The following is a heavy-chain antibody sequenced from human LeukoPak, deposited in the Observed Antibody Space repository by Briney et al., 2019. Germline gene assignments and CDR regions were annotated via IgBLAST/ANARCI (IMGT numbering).Heavy chain of an antibody. V-gene: IGHV4-34*01. CDR3: ARLRYTIFGVVIIRNNWFDP. D-gene: IGHD3-3*01. J-gene: IGHJ5*02. CDR1: GGSFSGYY. CDR2: IHHRGST. Sequence: SETLSLTCAVYGGSFSGYYWSWIRQPPGKGLEWVGEIHHRGSTNYNPSLKSRVTISVDTSKNQFSLKLSSVAAADTAVYYCARLRYTIFGVVIIRNNWFDPWGQGTLVTVSS.